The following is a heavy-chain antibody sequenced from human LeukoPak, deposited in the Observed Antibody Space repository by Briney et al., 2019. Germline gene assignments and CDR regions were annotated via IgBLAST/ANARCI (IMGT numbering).Heavy chain of an antibody. CDR3: VKDIQLSC. J-gene: IGHJ4*02. CDR1: GFGFKDAA. D-gene: IGHD3-16*02. CDR2: ISFSGANT. Sequence: GGSLRLSCAASGFGFKDAAMTWVRQAPGKALEWVSLISFSGANTYYADSVKGRFTISRDNSKSTVSLQMNSLRAEDTAMYYCVKDIQLSCWGQGTLVTVSS. V-gene: IGHV3-23*01.